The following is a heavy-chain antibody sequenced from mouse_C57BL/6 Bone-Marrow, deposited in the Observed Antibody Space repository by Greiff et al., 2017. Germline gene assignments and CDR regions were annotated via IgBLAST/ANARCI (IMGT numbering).Heavy chain of an antibody. V-gene: IGHV1-52*01. J-gene: IGHJ3*01. CDR2: IDPSDSET. CDR1: GFTFTSYW. D-gene: IGHD3-2*02. CDR3: ARDSSCYGAY. Sequence: QVQLQQPGAELVRPGSSVKLSCKASGFTFTSYWMHWVKQRPIQGLEWIGNIDPSDSETHYNQKFKDKATLTVDKSSSTAYMQLSSLTSEDSAVYYCARDSSCYGAYWGQGTLVTVSA.